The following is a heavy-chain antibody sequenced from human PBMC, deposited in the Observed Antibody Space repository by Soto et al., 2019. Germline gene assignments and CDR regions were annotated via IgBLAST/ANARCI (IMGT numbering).Heavy chain of an antibody. V-gene: IGHV3-33*01. CDR1: GFTFGSYG. CDR3: ARGAQYSSSWYSSIWGDY. Sequence: VQLVESGGGVVQPGRSLRLSCAASGFTFGSYGMHWVRQAPGKGLEWVAVIWYDGSNKYYADSVKGRFTISRDNSKNTLYLQMNSLRAEDTAVYYCARGAQYSSSWYSSIWGDYWGQGTLVTVSS. D-gene: IGHD6-13*01. CDR2: IWYDGSNK. J-gene: IGHJ4*02.